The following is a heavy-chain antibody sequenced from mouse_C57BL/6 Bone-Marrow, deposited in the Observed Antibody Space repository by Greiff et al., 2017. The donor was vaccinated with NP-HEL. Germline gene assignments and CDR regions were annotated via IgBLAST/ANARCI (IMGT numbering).Heavy chain of an antibody. J-gene: IGHJ2*01. CDR1: GYTFTSYG. D-gene: IGHD2-3*01. V-gene: IGHV1-81*01. Sequence: VQLQQSGAELARPGASVKLSCKASGYTFTSYGISWVKQRTGQGLEWIGEIYPRSGSTNYNEKFKGKATFTADTSSNTAYMQLSSLTTEDSAIYYCARCDGYYEFDYWGQGTTLTVSS. CDR2: IYPRSGST. CDR3: ARCDGYYEFDY.